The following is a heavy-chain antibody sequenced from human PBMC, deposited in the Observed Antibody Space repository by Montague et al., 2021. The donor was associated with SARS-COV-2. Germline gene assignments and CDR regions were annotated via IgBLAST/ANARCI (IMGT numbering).Heavy chain of an antibody. V-gene: IGHV4-39*02. D-gene: IGHD1-1*01. Sequence: SETLSLTCTVSGGALNSGRYYWGWIRQPPGKGLEWLASIHYSGYTYNHPSLRSRVTISVDLAKNQFSLKVSSVTAADTAVYYCARDNFFLYGMDVWGQGTTVTVSS. J-gene: IGHJ6*02. CDR2: IHYSGYT. CDR3: ARDNFFLYGMDV. CDR1: GGALNSGRYY.